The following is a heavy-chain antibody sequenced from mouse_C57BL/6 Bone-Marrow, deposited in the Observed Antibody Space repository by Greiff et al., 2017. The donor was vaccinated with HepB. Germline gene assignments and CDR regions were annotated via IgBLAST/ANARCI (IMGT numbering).Heavy chain of an antibody. CDR1: GYAFSSSW. D-gene: IGHD2-1*01. CDR3: AVYDNYDY. CDR2: IYPGDGDT. V-gene: IGHV1-82*01. Sequence: LEESGPELVKPGASVKISCKASGYAFSSSWMNWVKQRPGKGLEWIGRIYPGDGDTNYNGKFKGKATLTADKSSSTAYMQLSSLTSEDSAVYFCAVYDNYDYWGQGTTLTVSS. J-gene: IGHJ2*01.